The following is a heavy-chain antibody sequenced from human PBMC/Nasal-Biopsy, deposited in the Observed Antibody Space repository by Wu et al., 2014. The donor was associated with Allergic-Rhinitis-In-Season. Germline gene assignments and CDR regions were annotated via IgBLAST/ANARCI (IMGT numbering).Heavy chain of an antibody. D-gene: IGHD3-16*01. Sequence: LRLSCAASGFTFSIYSMNWVRQAPGKGLEWVSSISYGSDYIYYADSVKGRFTISRDNDKNSLYLQMDSLRADDTAVYYCVKLAGVYQVPYDSWGQGTPVTVSS. CDR3: VKLAGVYQVPYDS. CDR2: ISYGSDYI. V-gene: IGHV3-21*06. CDR1: GFTFSIYS. J-gene: IGHJ5*02.